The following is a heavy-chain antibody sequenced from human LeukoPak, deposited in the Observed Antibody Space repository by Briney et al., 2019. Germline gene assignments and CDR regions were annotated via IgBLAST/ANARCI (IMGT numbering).Heavy chain of an antibody. J-gene: IGHJ4*02. Sequence: ASVKVSCKASGYTFTSYGISWVRQAPGQGLEWMGWISAYNGNTNYAQKFQGRVTITADKSTSTAYMELSSLRSEDTAVYYCARVLKEHYYDSSGYSYFDYWGQGTLVTVSS. CDR3: ARVLKEHYYDSSGYSYFDY. CDR2: ISAYNGNT. D-gene: IGHD3-22*01. V-gene: IGHV1-18*01. CDR1: GYTFTSYG.